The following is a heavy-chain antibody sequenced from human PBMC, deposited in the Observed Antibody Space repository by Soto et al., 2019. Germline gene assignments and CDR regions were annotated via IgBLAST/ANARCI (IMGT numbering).Heavy chain of an antibody. V-gene: IGHV3-21*06. CDR1: GFTFSSCT. Sequence: EVHLVESGGGLVKPGGSLRLSCAVSGFTFSSCTMNWVRQAPGKGLEWVSSISPSSGHIYYADSVKGRFTISRDKAKNSLFLQMNSLRGEDTAVYYCSGYSGGACHKNYGMDVWGQGTTVTVSS. D-gene: IGHD2-21*02. CDR3: SGYSGGACHKNYGMDV. J-gene: IGHJ6*02. CDR2: ISPSSGHI.